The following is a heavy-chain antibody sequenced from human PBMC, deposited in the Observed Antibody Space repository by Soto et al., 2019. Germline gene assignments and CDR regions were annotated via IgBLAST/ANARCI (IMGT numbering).Heavy chain of an antibody. D-gene: IGHD4-17*01. J-gene: IGHJ6*03. CDR2: IYSGGST. Sequence: GGSLRLSCAASGFTVSSNYMSWVRQAPGKGLEWVSVIYSGGSTYYADSVKGRFTISRDNSKNTPYLQMNSLRAEDTAVYYCARDGYGDYSPPSYYYYYMDVWGKGTTVTVSS. CDR3: ARDGYGDYSPPSYYYYYMDV. CDR1: GFTVSSNY. V-gene: IGHV3-66*01.